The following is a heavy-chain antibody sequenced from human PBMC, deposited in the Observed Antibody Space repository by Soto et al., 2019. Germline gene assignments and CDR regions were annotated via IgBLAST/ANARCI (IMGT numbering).Heavy chain of an antibody. Sequence: GGSLRPSCAASGFTFSGYAMSWVRPAPGKGLEWVSAISGSGGSTYYADSVKGRFTISRDNSKNTLYLQMNSLRAEDTAVYYCAKGDYYDSSGYYLGNYYYGMDVWGQGTTVTVSS. D-gene: IGHD3-22*01. CDR3: AKGDYYDSSGYYLGNYYYGMDV. V-gene: IGHV3-23*01. J-gene: IGHJ6*02. CDR2: ISGSGGST. CDR1: GFTFSGYA.